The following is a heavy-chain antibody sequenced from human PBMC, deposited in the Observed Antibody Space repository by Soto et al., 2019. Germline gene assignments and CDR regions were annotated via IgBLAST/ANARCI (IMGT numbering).Heavy chain of an antibody. CDR3: ARDTYYYDSSDHCSADALDI. CDR2: ISNDGSST. CDR1: GFTSSSYW. Sequence: EVQLVESGGGLVQPGGSLRLSCAASGFTSSSYWIHWVRQAPGKGLVWVSRISNDGSSTNYADSVKGRFTISRDNAKNTVDLQMNSLRAEDTAVYYCARDTYYYDSSDHCSADALDIWGQGTMVTVSS. J-gene: IGHJ3*02. V-gene: IGHV3-74*01. D-gene: IGHD3-22*01.